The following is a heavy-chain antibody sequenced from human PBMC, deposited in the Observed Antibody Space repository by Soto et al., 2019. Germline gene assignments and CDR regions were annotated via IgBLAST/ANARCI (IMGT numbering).Heavy chain of an antibody. CDR1: GFTVGTNG. J-gene: IGHJ4*02. D-gene: IGHD2-15*01. CDR3: TGHGGYSY. CDR2: IIANGET. Sequence: GGTLRRSCAATGFTVGTNGMSWIRQEPGKGLEWASSIIANGETYYADSLKGRFTISRDNSKNTLFLQLNSLGAEDTALYYCTGHGGYSYLGQGTLVTVSS. V-gene: IGHV3-23*01.